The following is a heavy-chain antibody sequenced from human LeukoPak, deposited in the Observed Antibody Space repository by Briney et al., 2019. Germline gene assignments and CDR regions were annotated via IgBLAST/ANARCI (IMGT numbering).Heavy chain of an antibody. CDR1: GESFSGYY. J-gene: IGHJ4*02. CDR2: INHSGST. V-gene: IGHV4-34*01. Sequence: SETLSLTCAVYGESFSGYYWSWVRQPPGKGPEWIGEINHSGSTNYNPSLKSRVTISVDTSKNQFSLNLSSVTAADTAVYYCARGGARGTMLTTYNYWSQGTLVTVSS. CDR3: ARGGARGTMLTTYNY. D-gene: IGHD4-17*01.